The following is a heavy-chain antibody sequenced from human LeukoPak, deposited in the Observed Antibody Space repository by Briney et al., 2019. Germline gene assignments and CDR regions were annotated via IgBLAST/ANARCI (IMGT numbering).Heavy chain of an antibody. Sequence: GGSLRLSCAASGFTFSSYSMNWVRQAPGKGLEWVSFISSSSSTIYHADSVKGRFTISRDNAKNSLYLQVNTLRAEDTAVYYCARASYYYGSGSYYFDYWGQGTLVTVSS. CDR1: GFTFSSYS. J-gene: IGHJ4*02. D-gene: IGHD3-10*01. V-gene: IGHV3-48*01. CDR2: ISSSSSTI. CDR3: ARASYYYGSGSYYFDY.